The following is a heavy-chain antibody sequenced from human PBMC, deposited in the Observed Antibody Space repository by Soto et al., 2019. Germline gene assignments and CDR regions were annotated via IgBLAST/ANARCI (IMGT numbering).Heavy chain of an antibody. CDR2: ISSSGTTI. CDR3: ARDLIAARRYFYNYGLDV. Sequence: EVQLVESGGGLVQPGGSLRLSCAASGFTFSSYEMNWVRQAPGKGLEWVSYISSSGTTIYYADSVKGRFTISRDNAKNPLLLQMNSLRAEDTAVYYCARDLIAARRYFYNYGLDVWGQGTTVTVSS. J-gene: IGHJ6*02. CDR1: GFTFSSYE. V-gene: IGHV3-48*03. D-gene: IGHD6-6*01.